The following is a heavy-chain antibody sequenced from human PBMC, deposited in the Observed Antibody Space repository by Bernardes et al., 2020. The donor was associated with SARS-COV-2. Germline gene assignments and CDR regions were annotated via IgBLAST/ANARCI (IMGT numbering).Heavy chain of an antibody. Sequence: ASVQVSCKASGYTFTGYYIHWVRQAPGHGLEWMGWINPNSGGTNYAQKFQDRVTMTRDTSIRTAYMALRRLRSDDTAVYYCAIPPTNYDRYGMDVWGQGTTVTVSS. CDR2: INPNSGGT. D-gene: IGHD3-22*01. V-gene: IGHV1-2*02. CDR3: AIPPTNYDRYGMDV. J-gene: IGHJ6*02. CDR1: GYTFTGYY.